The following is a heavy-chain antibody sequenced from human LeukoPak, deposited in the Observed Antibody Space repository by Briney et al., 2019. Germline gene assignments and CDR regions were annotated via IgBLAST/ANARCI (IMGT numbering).Heavy chain of an antibody. V-gene: IGHV3-23*01. J-gene: IGHJ4*02. CDR1: GFTFNSYA. D-gene: IGHD1-26*01. CDR2: IRGSGGST. CDR3: ARKYSGSYYVAVDY. Sequence: GGSLRLSCAASGFTFNSYAMSGVRQAPGKGLEWVSAIRGSGGSTYYADSVKGRFTISRDNSKNTLYLQMNSLRAEDTAVYYCARKYSGSYYVAVDYWGQGTLVTVSS.